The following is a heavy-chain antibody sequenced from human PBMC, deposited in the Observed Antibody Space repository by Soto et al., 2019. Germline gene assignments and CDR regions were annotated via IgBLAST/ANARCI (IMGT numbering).Heavy chain of an antibody. J-gene: IGHJ3*01. V-gene: IGHV1-69*18. CDR3: ARRLDDRADEGFDV. CDR1: GGTFAPKT. Sequence: QVHLVQSGAEVRKPGSSVKVSCKTPGGTFAPKTINGFRQAPDQGLEWMGRIIPLFGKKRYAQNFQDRVTITAEESTSTTYMELSSLRAEDTALYYCARRLDDRADEGFDVWGEGTAVTVSA. D-gene: IGHD3-16*01. CDR2: IIPLFGKK.